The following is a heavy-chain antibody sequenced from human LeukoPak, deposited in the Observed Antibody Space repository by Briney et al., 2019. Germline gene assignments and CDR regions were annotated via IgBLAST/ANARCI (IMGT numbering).Heavy chain of an antibody. CDR3: AKDSYSKGDF. J-gene: IGHJ4*02. V-gene: IGHV3-7*01. D-gene: IGHD6-13*01. CDR2: IKNDGAVK. Sequence: GGSLRISGAASGLTFSYHWITWVRQAPGMRLEWVANIKNDGAVKNYVDSVKGRFTISRDNAKNSLYLQMNSLRAEDTAVYYCAKDSYSKGDFWGQGVLVTVSS. CDR1: GLTFSYHW.